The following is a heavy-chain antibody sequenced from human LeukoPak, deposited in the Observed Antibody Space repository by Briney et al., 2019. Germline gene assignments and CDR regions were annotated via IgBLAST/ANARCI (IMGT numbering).Heavy chain of an antibody. J-gene: IGHJ4*02. CDR3: AKAPVTTCRGAFCYPFDY. CDR2: ISDTGNT. CDR1: GFTLSSYA. D-gene: IGHD2-15*01. Sequence: GGSLRLSCAASGFTLSSYAMSWVRQAPGKGLELVSAISDTGNTYHADSVKGRFTISRDSSKNTLFLQMNRLRPEDAAVSYCAKAPVTTCRGAFCYPFDYWGLGTLVTVSS. V-gene: IGHV3-23*01.